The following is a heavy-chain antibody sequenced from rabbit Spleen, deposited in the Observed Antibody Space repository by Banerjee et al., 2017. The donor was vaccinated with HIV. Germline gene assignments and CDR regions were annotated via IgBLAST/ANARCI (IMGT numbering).Heavy chain of an antibody. Sequence: QEQLVESGGGLVQPEGSLTLTCTASAFDLSSHWMTWVRQAPGKGLEWIGIIYAAKGSTDYASWVNGRFPISSDNAQSTVDLKMTSLTAADTATYFCARAIVPWLGLTRLDLWGPGTLVTVS. D-gene: IGHD4-1*01. CDR2: IYAAKGST. CDR1: AFDLSSHW. J-gene: IGHJ6*01. CDR3: ARAIVPWLGLTRLDL. V-gene: IGHV1S47*01.